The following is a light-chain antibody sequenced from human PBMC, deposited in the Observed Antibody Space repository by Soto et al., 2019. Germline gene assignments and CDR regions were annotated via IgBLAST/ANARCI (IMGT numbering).Light chain of an antibody. CDR2: DVS. CDR1: SSDVGGYNY. CDR3: SSYAGNNSPYV. Sequence: QSVLTQPPSASGSPGQSVTISCTGTSSDVGGYNYVSWYQQHPGKAPKLMVYDVSKRPSGVPDRFSGSKSGNTASLTVSGLRAEDEADYYCSSYAGNNSPYVFGTGTKVTVL. V-gene: IGLV2-8*01. J-gene: IGLJ1*01.